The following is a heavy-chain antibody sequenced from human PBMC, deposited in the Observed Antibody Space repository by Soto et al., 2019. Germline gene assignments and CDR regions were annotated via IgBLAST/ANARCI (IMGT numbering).Heavy chain of an antibody. Sequence: PGGSLRLSCAASGFTFSSYGMHWVRQAPGKGLEWVAVIWYDGSNKYYADSVKGRFTITRDNSKNTLYLQMNSLRAEDTAVYYCARDGYCSGGSCYSVPVFDYWGQGT. CDR2: IWYDGSNK. CDR3: ARDGYCSGGSCYSVPVFDY. D-gene: IGHD2-15*01. CDR1: GFTFSSYG. V-gene: IGHV3-33*01. J-gene: IGHJ4*02.